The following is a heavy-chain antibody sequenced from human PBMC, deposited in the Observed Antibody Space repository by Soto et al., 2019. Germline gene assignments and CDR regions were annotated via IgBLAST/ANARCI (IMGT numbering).Heavy chain of an antibody. J-gene: IGHJ6*02. CDR3: ARGPSRVLMVYAIMRLYGMDV. Sequence: SETLSLTCAVYGGSFSGYYWSWIRQPPGKGLEWIGEINHSGSTNYNPSLKSRVTISVDTSKNQFSLKLSSVTAADTAVYYCARGPSRVLMVYAIMRLYGMDVWGQGTTVTVSS. CDR1: GGSFSGYY. CDR2: INHSGST. D-gene: IGHD2-8*01. V-gene: IGHV4-34*01.